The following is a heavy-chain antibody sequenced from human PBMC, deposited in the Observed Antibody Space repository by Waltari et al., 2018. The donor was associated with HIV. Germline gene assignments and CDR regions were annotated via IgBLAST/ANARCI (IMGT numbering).Heavy chain of an antibody. V-gene: IGHV3-33*01. D-gene: IGHD6-13*01. CDR3: ASAAGPFDN. CDR1: GLIFSIYG. CDR2: IWSDGSNK. J-gene: IGHJ4*02. Sequence: QVQLVESGGGVVQPGRSLRLSCEASGLIFSIYGMHWVRQAPGKGLEGVAFIWSDGSNKYYADSVKGRFTISRDNSKNTLYLQMNSLRAEDTAVYYCASAAGPFDNWGQGTLVTVSS.